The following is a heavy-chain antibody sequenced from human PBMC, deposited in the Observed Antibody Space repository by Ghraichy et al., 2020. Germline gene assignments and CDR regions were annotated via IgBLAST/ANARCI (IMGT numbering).Heavy chain of an antibody. V-gene: IGHV4-59*01. CDR1: GGSISSYY. D-gene: IGHD2-2*01. Sequence: SETLSLTCTVSGGSISSYYWSWIRQPPGKGLEWIGYIYYSGRTNYNPSLKSRVTISVDTSKNQFSLKLSSVTAADTAVYYCARFRIVVVPAARSHYYYGMDVWGQGTTVTVSS. CDR3: ARFRIVVVPAARSHYYYGMDV. J-gene: IGHJ6*02. CDR2: IYYSGRT.